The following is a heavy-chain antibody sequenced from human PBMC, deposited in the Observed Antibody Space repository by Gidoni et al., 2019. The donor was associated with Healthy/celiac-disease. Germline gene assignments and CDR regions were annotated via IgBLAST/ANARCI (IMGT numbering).Heavy chain of an antibody. V-gene: IGHV3-30*01. CDR2: ISYDGSNK. Sequence: QVQLVESGGGVVQPGRSLSLSCAASGFTFSSYARHWVRQAPGKGLEWGAVISYDGSNKYYADSVKGRFTISRDNSKNTLYLQMNSLRAEDTAVYYCAREKVAGPPNYHYYGMDVWGQGTTVTVSS. J-gene: IGHJ6*02. CDR3: AREKVAGPPNYHYYGMDV. CDR1: GFTFSSYA. D-gene: IGHD6-19*01.